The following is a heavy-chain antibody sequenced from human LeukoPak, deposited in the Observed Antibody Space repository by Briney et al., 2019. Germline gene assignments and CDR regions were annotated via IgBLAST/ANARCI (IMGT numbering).Heavy chain of an antibody. CDR2: SYSGGNT. CDR3: ARAFSSSWYMGAFDI. Sequence: GGSLRLSCAASGFTVSTSYMNWVRQAPGMGLEWVSVSYSGGNTYYADSVKGRFTISRDNSKNALFLQMNSLRAGDTAVYYCARAFSSSWYMGAFDIWGQGTMVTVSS. CDR1: GFTVSTSY. V-gene: IGHV3-53*01. J-gene: IGHJ3*02. D-gene: IGHD6-13*01.